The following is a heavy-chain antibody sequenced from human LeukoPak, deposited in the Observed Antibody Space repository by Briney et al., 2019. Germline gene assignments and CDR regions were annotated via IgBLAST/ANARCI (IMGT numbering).Heavy chain of an antibody. V-gene: IGHV3-53*01. CDR3: AREAGDYRENYFDY. CDR1: GLTVSSNY. CDR2: IYSGGST. D-gene: IGHD4-17*01. Sequence: GGSLRLSCAASGLTVSSNYMSWVRQAPGKGLEWVSVIYSGGSTYYADSVKGRFTISRDNSKNTLYLQMNSLRAEDTAVYYCAREAGDYRENYFDYWGQGTLVTVSS. J-gene: IGHJ4*02.